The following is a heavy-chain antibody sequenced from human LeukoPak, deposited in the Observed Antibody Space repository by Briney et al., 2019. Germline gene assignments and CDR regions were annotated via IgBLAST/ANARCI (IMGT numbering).Heavy chain of an antibody. J-gene: IGHJ4*02. Sequence: SQTLSLTCTVSGRSISSGSYYWSWIRQPAGKGLEWIGRIYTSGSTNYNPSLKSRVTISVDTSKNQFSLKLSSVTAADTAVYYCARGWVYSYGPMYYFDYWGPGTLVTVSS. CDR3: ARGWVYSYGPMYYFDY. V-gene: IGHV4-61*02. CDR2: IYTSGST. D-gene: IGHD5-18*01. CDR1: GRSISSGSYY.